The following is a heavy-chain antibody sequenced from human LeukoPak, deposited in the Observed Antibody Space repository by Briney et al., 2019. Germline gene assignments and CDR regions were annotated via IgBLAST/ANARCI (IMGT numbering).Heavy chain of an antibody. Sequence: GESLKISCKGSGYSFTSYWIGWVRQMPGKGLEWMGIIYPGDSDTRYSPSFQGQVTISADKSISTAYLQWSSLKASDTAMYYCASSSFYSGYDYEDYYYYMGVWGKGTTVTVSS. CDR1: GYSFTSYW. V-gene: IGHV5-51*01. CDR3: ASSSFYSGYDYEDYYYYMGV. CDR2: IYPGDSDT. D-gene: IGHD5-12*01. J-gene: IGHJ6*03.